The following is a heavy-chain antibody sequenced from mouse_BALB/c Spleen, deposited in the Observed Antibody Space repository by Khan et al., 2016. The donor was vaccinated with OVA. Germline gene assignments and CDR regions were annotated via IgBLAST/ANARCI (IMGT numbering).Heavy chain of an antibody. D-gene: IGHD2-14*01. CDR1: GYTFTNYG. CDR3: ARVGYNGTMDD. CDR2: INTYTGEP. V-gene: IGHV9-3-1*01. Sequence: QIQLVQSGPELKKPGETVKISCKASGYTFTNYGMNWVKQAPGKGLKWMGWINTYTGEPTYADDFKGRFAFSLETSASPAYLQINNLKNEDTSTYFCARVGYNGTMDDWGQGTSVTVSS. J-gene: IGHJ4*01.